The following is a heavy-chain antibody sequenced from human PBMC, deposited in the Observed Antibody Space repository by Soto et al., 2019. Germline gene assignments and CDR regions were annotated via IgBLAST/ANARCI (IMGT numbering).Heavy chain of an antibody. CDR1: GFSFSNYA. V-gene: IGHV3-23*04. J-gene: IGHJ5*01. Sequence: EVQLAESGGGLVQPGGSLRLSCAASGFSFSNYAMNWVRQSPGKGLEWVSAISATGGSTYYPDSVKGRFTISRDNSKKTLYLQMNNLRAGDSAKYYCVKDDKETPENNWVDPWGQGTPVSVSS. CDR3: VKDDKETPENNWVDP. CDR2: ISATGGST. D-gene: IGHD2-15*01.